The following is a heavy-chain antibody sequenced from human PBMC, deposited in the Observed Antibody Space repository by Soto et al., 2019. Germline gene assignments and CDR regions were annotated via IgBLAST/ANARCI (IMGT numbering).Heavy chain of an antibody. CDR3: AGTNSYYYMDV. CDR1: GFTVSSNY. J-gene: IGHJ6*03. V-gene: IGHV3-66*01. CDR2: IYSGGST. Sequence: GGSLRLSCAASGFTVSSNYMSWVRQAPGKGLEWVSVIYSGGSTYYADSVKGRFTISRDNSKNTLYLQMNSLRAEDTAVYYCAGTNSYYYMDVWGKGTMVTLSS.